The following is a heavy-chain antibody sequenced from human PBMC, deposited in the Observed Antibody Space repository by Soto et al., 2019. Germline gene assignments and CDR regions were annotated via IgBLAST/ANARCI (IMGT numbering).Heavy chain of an antibody. D-gene: IGHD2-15*01. J-gene: IGHJ6*02. CDR1: GGTFGNSA. Sequence: QVQLVQSGAEVKKPGSSVTVSCKASGGTFGNSAISWVRQAPGQGLEWMGGIIPIFSTPDYAQKFQGRITITADDSTTTAYMELTSLKSEDTAVYYCARDEDRQQLGGNYYYGIDVWGQGTKVTVS. CDR3: ARDEDRQQLGGNYYYGIDV. V-gene: IGHV1-69*12. CDR2: IIPIFSTP.